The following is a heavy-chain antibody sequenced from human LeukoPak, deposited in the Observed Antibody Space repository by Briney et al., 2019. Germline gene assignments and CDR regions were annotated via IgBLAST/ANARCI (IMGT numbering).Heavy chain of an antibody. J-gene: IGHJ4*02. V-gene: IGHV3-48*04. CDR3: ARDRNPWELLPNDY. CDR1: GFTFSSYW. D-gene: IGHD1-26*01. CDR2: ISSSGSTI. Sequence: GGSLRLSCAASGFTFSSYWMSWVRQAPGKGLEWVSYISSSGSTIYYADSVKGRFTISRDNAKNSLYLQMNSLRAEDTAVYYCARDRNPWELLPNDYWGQGTLVTVSS.